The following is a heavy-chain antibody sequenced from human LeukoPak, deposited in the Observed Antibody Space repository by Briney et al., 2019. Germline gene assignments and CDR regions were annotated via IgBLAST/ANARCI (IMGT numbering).Heavy chain of an antibody. Sequence: PGRSLRLSCAASGFTFSSYGMHWVRQAPGKGLEWVAVISYDGSNKYYADSVKGRFTISRDNSKNTLYLQMNSLRAEDTAVYYCAKDWYYYGSGSYGEWGQGTLVTVSS. J-gene: IGHJ4*02. V-gene: IGHV3-30*18. D-gene: IGHD3-10*01. CDR1: GFTFSSYG. CDR3: AKDWYYYGSGSYGE. CDR2: ISYDGSNK.